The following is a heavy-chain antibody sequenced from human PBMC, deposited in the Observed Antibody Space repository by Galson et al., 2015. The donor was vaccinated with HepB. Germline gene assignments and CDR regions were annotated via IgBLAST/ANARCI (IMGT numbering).Heavy chain of an antibody. V-gene: IGHV3-7*01. CDR3: VKYGGNRLQGYDY. CDR1: GFTFRTYW. CDR2: IKQDGSEK. D-gene: IGHD4-23*01. Sequence: SLRLSCAASGFTFRTYWMNWVRQAPGKGLEWVANIKQDGSEKYYVDSVKGRFTISRDNAKNSLYLQMNSLRAEDTAIYYCVKYGGNRLQGYDYWGQGTLVAVSS. J-gene: IGHJ4*02.